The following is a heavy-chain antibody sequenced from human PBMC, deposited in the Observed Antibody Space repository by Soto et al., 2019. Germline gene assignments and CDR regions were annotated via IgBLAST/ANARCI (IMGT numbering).Heavy chain of an antibody. CDR1: GGTFSSYA. V-gene: IGHV1-69*01. J-gene: IGHJ6*02. Sequence: QVQLVQSGAEVKKPGSSVKVSCKASGGTFSSYAISWVRQAPGQGLEWMGGIIPIFGTANYAQKFQGRGTITADESTRTAYMELSSLRSEDTAVYYCASRRGVVGASGLGFGMDVWGQGTTVTVSS. D-gene: IGHD2-15*01. CDR2: IIPIFGTA. CDR3: ASRRGVVGASGLGFGMDV.